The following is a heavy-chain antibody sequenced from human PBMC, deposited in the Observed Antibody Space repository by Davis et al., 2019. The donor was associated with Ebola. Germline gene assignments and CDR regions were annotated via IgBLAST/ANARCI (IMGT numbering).Heavy chain of an antibody. J-gene: IGHJ6*04. Sequence: PAGSLRLSCAASGFTFSSYWMHWVRQAPGKGLVWVSRINPDGSFTDYADSVKGRFSISRDSTSNTLYMQMNSLRAEDTAVYYCAKRATVKVAGANYYNAMDVWGKGTTVTVSS. CDR1: GFTFSSYW. V-gene: IGHV3-74*01. D-gene: IGHD6-19*01. CDR3: AKRATVKVAGANYYNAMDV. CDR2: INPDGSFT.